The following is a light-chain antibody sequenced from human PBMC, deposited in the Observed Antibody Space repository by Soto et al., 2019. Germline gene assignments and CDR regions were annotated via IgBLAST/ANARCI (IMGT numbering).Light chain of an antibody. CDR1: QSISSW. J-gene: IGKJ5*01. CDR3: QQYNSYSIT. Sequence: DIQMTQSPSTLSASVGDRVTITCRASQSISSWLAWYQQKTGKAPKLLIYDASSLESGVPSRFSGSGSGTEFTLTISSLQTDDFATYYCQQYNSYSITFGQGTRLENK. V-gene: IGKV1-5*01. CDR2: DAS.